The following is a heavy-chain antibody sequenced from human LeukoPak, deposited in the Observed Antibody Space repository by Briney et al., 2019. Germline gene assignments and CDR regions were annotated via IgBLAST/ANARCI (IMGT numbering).Heavy chain of an antibody. Sequence: GESLKISCQGFAYSFTNYWIGWVRQMPGKGLEWMGIIYPGDSDTRYSPSFQGQVTISADKSISTAYLQWSSLKASDTAMYYCARGGGYNYGTFDYWGQGTLVTVSS. CDR2: IYPGDSDT. CDR3: ARGGGYNYGTFDY. CDR1: AYSFTNYW. J-gene: IGHJ4*02. D-gene: IGHD5-18*01. V-gene: IGHV5-51*01.